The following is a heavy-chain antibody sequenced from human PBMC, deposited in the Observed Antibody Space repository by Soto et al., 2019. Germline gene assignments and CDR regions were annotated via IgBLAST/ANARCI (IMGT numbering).Heavy chain of an antibody. CDR3: ARGRAYSNKRYYYYYMDV. CDR2: INHSGST. V-gene: IGHV4-34*01. CDR1: GGSFSGYY. D-gene: IGHD4-4*01. J-gene: IGHJ6*03. Sequence: SETLSLTCAVYGGSFSGYYWSWIRQPPGKGLEWIGEINHSGSTNYNPSLKSRVTISVDTSKNQFSLKLSSVTAADTAVYYCARGRAYSNKRYYYYYMDVWGKGTTVTVSS.